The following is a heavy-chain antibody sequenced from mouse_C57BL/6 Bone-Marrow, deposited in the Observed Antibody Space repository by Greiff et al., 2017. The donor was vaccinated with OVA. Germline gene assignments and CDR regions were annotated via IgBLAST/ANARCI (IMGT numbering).Heavy chain of an antibody. J-gene: IGHJ2*01. CDR3: ATPISTVVATGYFDY. V-gene: IGHV14-2*01. D-gene: IGHD1-1*01. Sequence: DVKLQESGAELMKPGASVKLSCTASGFNIKDYYMHWVKQRTEQGLEWIGRIDPEDGETKYAPKFQGKATITADTSSNTAYLQLSSLTSEDTAVYYCATPISTVVATGYFDYWGQGTTLTVSS. CDR1: GFNIKDYY. CDR2: IDPEDGET.